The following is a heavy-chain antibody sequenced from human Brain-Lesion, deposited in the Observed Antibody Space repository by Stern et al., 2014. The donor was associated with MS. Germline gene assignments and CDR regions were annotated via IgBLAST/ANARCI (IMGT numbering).Heavy chain of an antibody. Sequence: EVQLVESGGGLVKPGGSLRLSGAASGLTLSKYWMHWVRQAPGQGLVWVSRVNNDGRRTSYAHSVKGRFTMSRDNAKNTLYLQMNSLRVEDTAIYYCARGERWFDSWGQGTLVTVSS. V-gene: IGHV3-74*01. CDR1: GLTLSKYW. CDR3: ARGERWFDS. CDR2: VNNDGRRT. J-gene: IGHJ5*01.